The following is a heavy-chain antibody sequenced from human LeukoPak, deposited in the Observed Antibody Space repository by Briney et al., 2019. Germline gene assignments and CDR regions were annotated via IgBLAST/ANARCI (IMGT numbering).Heavy chain of an antibody. J-gene: IGHJ5*02. CDR3: ARVRYFDWLGWFDP. CDR2: IYHSGST. V-gene: IGHV4-38-2*02. Sequence: SEPLSLTCTVSGYSISSGYYWGWIRQPPGKGLEWIGSIYHSGSTYYNPSLKSRVTISVDTSKNQFSLKLSSVTAADTAVYYCARVRYFDWLGWFDPWGQGTLVTVSS. CDR1: GYSISSGYY. D-gene: IGHD3-9*01.